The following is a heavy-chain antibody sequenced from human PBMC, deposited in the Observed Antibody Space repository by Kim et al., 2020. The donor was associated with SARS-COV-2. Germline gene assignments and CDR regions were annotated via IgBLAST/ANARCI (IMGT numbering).Heavy chain of an antibody. V-gene: IGHV1-69*13. CDR3: ARGGSYLGGLYGMDV. Sequence: SVKVSCKASGGTFSSYAISWVRQAPGQGLEWMGGIIPIFGTANYAQKFQGRVTITADESTSTAYMELSSLRSEDTAVYYCARGGSYLGGLYGMDVWGQGTTVTVSS. J-gene: IGHJ6*02. CDR2: IIPIFGTA. CDR1: GGTFSSYA. D-gene: IGHD1-26*01.